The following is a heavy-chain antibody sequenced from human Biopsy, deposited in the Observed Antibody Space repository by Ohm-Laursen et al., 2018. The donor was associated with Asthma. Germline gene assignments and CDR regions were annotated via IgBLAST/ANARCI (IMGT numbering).Heavy chain of an antibody. CDR1: GGTFNTYV. Sequence: SVKVSCKPLGGTFNTYVIGWVRQAPGQGLEWMGGINSVFGTTTYPQKFQDRVTITTDDSTSTVYMELSSLRSEDTAVYYCARKAGSCISRTCYSLDFWGQGTLVTVSS. CDR3: ARKAGSCISRTCYSLDF. V-gene: IGHV1-69*05. D-gene: IGHD2-2*01. CDR2: INSVFGTT. J-gene: IGHJ4*02.